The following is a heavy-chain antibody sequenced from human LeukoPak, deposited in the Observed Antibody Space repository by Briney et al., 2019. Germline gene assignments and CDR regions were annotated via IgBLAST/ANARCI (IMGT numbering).Heavy chain of an antibody. CDR2: IYYTGIP. D-gene: IGHD1-26*01. V-gene: IGHV4-39*01. CDR3: ARSGGRYHYFDY. Sequence: SETLSLTCTVSGGSISISSYYWGWIRQPPGKGLEWIANIYYTGIPYYNPSLKSRVTISVDTSKNQLSLRLSSVTAADTAVYYCARSGGRYHYFDYWGQGTLVTVSS. CDR1: GGSISISSYY. J-gene: IGHJ4*02.